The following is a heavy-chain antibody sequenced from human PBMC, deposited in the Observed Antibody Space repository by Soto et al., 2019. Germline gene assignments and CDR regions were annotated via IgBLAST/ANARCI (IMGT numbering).Heavy chain of an antibody. J-gene: IGHJ4*02. CDR1: GYTLPEIS. V-gene: IGHV1-24*01. CDR3: ATFGGYSGYDVGY. Sequence: ASVKVSCKVSGYTLPEISMHWVRQAPGKGLEWMGGFDPEDGETIYAQKFQGRVTMTEDTSTDTAYMELSSLRSEDTAVYYCATFGGYSGYDVGYWGQGTLVTVSS. D-gene: IGHD5-12*01. CDR2: FDPEDGET.